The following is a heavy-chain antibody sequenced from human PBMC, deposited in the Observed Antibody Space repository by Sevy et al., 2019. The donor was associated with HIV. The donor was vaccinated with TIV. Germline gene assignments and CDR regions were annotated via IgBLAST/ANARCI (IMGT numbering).Heavy chain of an antibody. V-gene: IGHV4-39*01. J-gene: IGHJ3*01. CDR2: IHYSGAT. CDR1: GGSVSNPNYY. D-gene: IGHD4-17*01. CDR3: ARSQHFSGDYADYAFDV. Sequence: SETLSLTCSVSGGSVSNPNYYWGWIRQPPGKGLEWIGSIHYSGATSYNPSLESRVTTSVDTSNNRFSLFLTSVTAADTAVYYCARSQHFSGDYADYAFDVWGQGTMVTVSS.